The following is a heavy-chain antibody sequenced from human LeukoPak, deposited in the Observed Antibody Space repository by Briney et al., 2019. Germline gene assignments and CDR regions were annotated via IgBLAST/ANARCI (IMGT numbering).Heavy chain of an antibody. CDR1: GLSVISTY. V-gene: IGHV3-66*04. CDR3: ARLGGVGPEWALPEDF. D-gene: IGHD1-26*01. Sequence: GGSLRLSCAASGLSVISTYMSWVRQAPGKGLEWVSVVYSGGFTYYADSVKGRFIISRDSSQNTMYLQMNTLRAEDTGVYYCARLGGVGPEWALPEDFWGQGTPVTVSS. CDR2: VYSGGFT. J-gene: IGHJ4*02.